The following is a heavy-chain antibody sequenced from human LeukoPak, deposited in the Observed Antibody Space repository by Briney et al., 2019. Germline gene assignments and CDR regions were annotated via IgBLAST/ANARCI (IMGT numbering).Heavy chain of an antibody. CDR2: INPTGGST. J-gene: IGHJ4*02. CDR1: GYTFPSYF. V-gene: IGHV1-46*01. Sequence: ASVKVSCKASGYTFPSYFMHWVRQAPAQGLEWMGIINPTGGSTTYAQKFQGRVTMTRDTSTSTVYMELSSLRSDDTAVYYCARAARQGGYSYGLDYWGQGTLVTVSS. CDR3: ARAARQGGYSYGLDY. D-gene: IGHD5-18*01.